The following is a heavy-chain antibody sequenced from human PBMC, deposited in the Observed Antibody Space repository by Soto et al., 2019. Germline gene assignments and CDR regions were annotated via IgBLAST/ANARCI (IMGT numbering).Heavy chain of an antibody. J-gene: IGHJ4*02. CDR2: IYWNDDK. CDR1: GFSLSTSGVG. CDR3: AHRQFRWELLPLGQYFDY. D-gene: IGHD1-26*01. Sequence: QITLKESGPTLVKPTQTLTLTCTFSGFSLSTSGVGVGWIRQPPGKALEWLALIYWNDDKRYSPSLKSRLTTTKETAKNQVVLTMTNMDPVDTATYYCAHRQFRWELLPLGQYFDYWGQGTLVTVSS. V-gene: IGHV2-5*01.